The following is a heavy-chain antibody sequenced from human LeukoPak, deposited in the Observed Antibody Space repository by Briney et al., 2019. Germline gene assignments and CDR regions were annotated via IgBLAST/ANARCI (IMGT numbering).Heavy chain of an antibody. Sequence: GGSLRLSCAASGFTFSNYAMSWVRQAPGKGLXXXSGISASGGSTYYAHSVNGRFTISRDNSKNTVSLQMDSLRAEDTALYYCAKSNGYTNSWYDYWGQGTLVSVSS. CDR2: ISASGGST. J-gene: IGHJ4*02. V-gene: IGHV3-23*01. D-gene: IGHD6-13*01. CDR3: AKSNGYTNSWYDY. CDR1: GFTFSNYA.